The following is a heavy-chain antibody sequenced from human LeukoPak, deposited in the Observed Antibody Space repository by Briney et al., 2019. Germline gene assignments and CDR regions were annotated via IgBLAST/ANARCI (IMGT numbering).Heavy chain of an antibody. D-gene: IGHD3-3*01. V-gene: IGHV3-30*04. Sequence: GGSLRLSCAASGFTFSSNAMHWVRQAPGKGLEWVAIISYDGSNKYYADSVKGRFTISRDKSKNTLYLQMNSLRAEDTALYYCARDSDYDFWSGHPFGYWGQGTLVTVSS. CDR3: ARDSDYDFWSGHPFGY. CDR1: GFTFSSNA. J-gene: IGHJ4*02. CDR2: ISYDGSNK.